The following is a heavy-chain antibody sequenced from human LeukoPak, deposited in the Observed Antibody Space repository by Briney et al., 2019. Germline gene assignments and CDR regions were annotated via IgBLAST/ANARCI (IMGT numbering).Heavy chain of an antibody. D-gene: IGHD3-10*01. CDR2: ISGSGGST. CDR3: AKELGYYYGSGSHLKY. Sequence: WSLRLSCAASLVTFRSYAMSWVCQPPRKGLEWVSAISGSGGSTYYGDSVKVRLTIYRDNSKNTLYLQTTSLRAEDTAVYYCAKELGYYYGSGSHLKYWGQGTLVTVSS. V-gene: IGHV3-23*01. CDR1: LVTFRSYA. J-gene: IGHJ4*02.